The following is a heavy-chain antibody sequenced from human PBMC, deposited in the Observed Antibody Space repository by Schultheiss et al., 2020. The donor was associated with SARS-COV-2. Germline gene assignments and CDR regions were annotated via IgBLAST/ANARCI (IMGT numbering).Heavy chain of an antibody. CDR3: ARRQDTAMVTWYFDL. J-gene: IGHJ2*01. D-gene: IGHD5-18*01. V-gene: IGHV4-61*05. CDR2: IYYSGST. CDR1: GGSISSSSYY. Sequence: SETLSLTCTVSGGSISSSSYYWGWIRQPPGKGLEWIGYIYYSGSTNYNPSLKSRVTISVDTSKNQFSLKLSSVTAADTAVYYCARRQDTAMVTWYFDLWGRGTLVTVSS.